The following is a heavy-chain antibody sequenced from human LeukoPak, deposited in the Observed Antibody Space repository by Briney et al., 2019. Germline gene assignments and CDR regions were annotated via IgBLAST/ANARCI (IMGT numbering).Heavy chain of an antibody. CDR3: AREGSTRPLLYYYYYMDV. D-gene: IGHD2-2*01. Sequence: PSETLSLTCTVSGGSISSSSYYWGWIRQPPGKGLEWVSAISGSGDNTYYADSVKGRFTVSRDNSKNTLYVQMKSLRAEDTALYYCAREGSTRPLLYYYYYMDVWGKGTTVTVSS. CDR1: GGSISSSSYY. CDR2: ISGSGDNT. J-gene: IGHJ6*03. V-gene: IGHV3-23*01.